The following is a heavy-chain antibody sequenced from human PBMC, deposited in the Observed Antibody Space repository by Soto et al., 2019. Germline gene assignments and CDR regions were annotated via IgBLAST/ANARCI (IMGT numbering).Heavy chain of an antibody. Sequence: PSETLSLTCTVSGGSISSSSYYWGWIRQPPGKGLEWIGSIYYSGSTYYNPSLKSRVTISVDTSKNQFSLKPSSVTAADTAVYYCARQGYDFWSGYYIDYYYYGMDVWGQGTTVTVSS. CDR2: IYYSGST. J-gene: IGHJ6*02. CDR3: ARQGYDFWSGYYIDYYYYGMDV. CDR1: GGSISSSSYY. D-gene: IGHD3-3*01. V-gene: IGHV4-39*01.